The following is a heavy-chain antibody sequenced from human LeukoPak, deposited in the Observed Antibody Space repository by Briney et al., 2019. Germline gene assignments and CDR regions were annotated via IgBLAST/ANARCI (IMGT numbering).Heavy chain of an antibody. D-gene: IGHD6-13*01. CDR3: ARGTGYSSSWSNYYYYGMDV. V-gene: IGHV4-4*07. CDR1: GGSISSYY. CDR2: IYTSGST. J-gene: IGHJ6*02. Sequence: SETLSLTCTVYGGSISSYYWSWIRQPAGKGLEWIGRIYTSGSTNYNPSLKSRVTMSVDTSKNQFSLKLSSVTAADTAVYYCARGTGYSSSWSNYYYYGMDVWGQGTTVTVSS.